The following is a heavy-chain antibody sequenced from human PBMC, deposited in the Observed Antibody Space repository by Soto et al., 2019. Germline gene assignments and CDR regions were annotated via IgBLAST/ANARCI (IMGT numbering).Heavy chain of an antibody. Sequence: QVQLQESGPGLVKPSQTLSLTCTVSGGSISSGGYYWSWIRQHPGKGLEWIGYIYYSGSTYYNPYLKSRVTISVDTSKNQFSLKLSSVTAADTAVYYCARDNLGTTVTPYYYYGMDVWGQGTTVTVSS. CDR1: GGSISSGGYY. V-gene: IGHV4-31*03. J-gene: IGHJ6*02. CDR2: IYYSGST. D-gene: IGHD4-17*01. CDR3: ARDNLGTTVTPYYYYGMDV.